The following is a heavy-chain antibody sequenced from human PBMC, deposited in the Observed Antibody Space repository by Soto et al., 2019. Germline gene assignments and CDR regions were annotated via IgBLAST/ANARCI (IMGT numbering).Heavy chain of an antibody. D-gene: IGHD5-12*01. J-gene: IGHJ4*02. V-gene: IGHV4-59*01. CDR2: IYSSGST. CDR3: ARDSLALFDS. Sequence: TWMRQPPGKGLEWIGYIYSSGSTLYNPSLKSRVIISADTSMNQFSLKLSSVTAADTAVYYCARDSLALFDSWGQGTLVTVSS.